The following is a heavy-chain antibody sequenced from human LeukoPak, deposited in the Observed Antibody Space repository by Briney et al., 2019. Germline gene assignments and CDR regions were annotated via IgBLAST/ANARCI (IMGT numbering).Heavy chain of an antibody. CDR1: VYIFTGYR. V-gene: IGHV1-2*02. D-gene: IGHD5-24*01. CDR2: IKPNSGDT. CDR3: ARVSGVTRRDGYNFDY. Sequence: ASVKVSCKASVYIFTGYRIHWVRQAPGQGLEWMAGIKPNSGDTKYAQKFQGRVTVTRDTSMTTAYMEVSRLRSDATAVYYGARVSGVTRRDGYNFDYWGQGTLVTVSS. J-gene: IGHJ4*02.